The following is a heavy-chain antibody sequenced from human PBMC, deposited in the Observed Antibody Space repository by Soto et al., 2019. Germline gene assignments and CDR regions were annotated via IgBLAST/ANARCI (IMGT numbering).Heavy chain of an antibody. CDR1: DDSINSDKYY. D-gene: IGHD3-16*01. J-gene: IGHJ4*02. CDR2: IYYRGNA. V-gene: IGHV4-39*01. CDR3: ARLGGLATISYYFDF. Sequence: TLSLTCSVSDDSINSDKYYWGWIRQPPGKGLEWIGSIYYRGNAYYNPSLQTRVTISLDKSRSQFSLKLNSVTAADSAVYFCARLGGLATISYYFDFWGPGALVTVSS.